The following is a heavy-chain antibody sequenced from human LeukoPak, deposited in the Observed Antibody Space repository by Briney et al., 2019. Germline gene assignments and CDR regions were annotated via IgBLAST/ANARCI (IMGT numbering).Heavy chain of an antibody. J-gene: IGHJ4*02. D-gene: IGHD2-8*01. CDR2: ISAGGVGT. CDR3: AKGTCTNGICWFDY. V-gene: IGHV3-23*01. CDR1: GFTFSSHA. Sequence: GGSLRLSCAASGFTFSSHAMSWVRQAPGKGLEWVSAISAGGVGTYYADSVRGRFTISRDNSKNTLYLQMNSLRAEDTAVYHCAKGTCTNGICWFDYWGQGTLVTVFS.